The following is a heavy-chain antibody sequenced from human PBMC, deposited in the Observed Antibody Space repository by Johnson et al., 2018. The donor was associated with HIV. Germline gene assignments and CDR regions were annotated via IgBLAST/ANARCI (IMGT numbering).Heavy chain of an antibody. Sequence: VQLVESGGGLVQPGGSLRLSCAASGFTFSSYAMSWVRQAPGKGLEWVSAISGSGGSTYYADSVKGRFTISRDNSKDTLYLQMNSLRAEDTAVYYCARGITMIPDAFDIWGQGTMVTVSS. CDR3: ARGITMIPDAFDI. D-gene: IGHD3-22*01. CDR2: ISGSGGST. CDR1: GFTFSSYA. J-gene: IGHJ3*02. V-gene: IGHV3-23*04.